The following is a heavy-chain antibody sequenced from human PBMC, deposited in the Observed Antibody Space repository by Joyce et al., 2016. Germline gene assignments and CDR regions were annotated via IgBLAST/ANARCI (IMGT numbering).Heavy chain of an antibody. CDR3: ARGDLRTSSPLFWYFAL. V-gene: IGHV1-2*02. D-gene: IGHD2-2*01. CDR1: GYTFTDYY. Sequence: QVQLVQSGAEVKKPGASVKVSCKASGYTFTDYYIHWVRQAPGQGLEWMGGINRNSGGTEYPQKFQGRVTMPRDTSIRTAYMELTGLRSDDTAVYYCARGDLRTSSPLFWYFALWGRGTLVTVSS. CDR2: INRNSGGT. J-gene: IGHJ2*01.